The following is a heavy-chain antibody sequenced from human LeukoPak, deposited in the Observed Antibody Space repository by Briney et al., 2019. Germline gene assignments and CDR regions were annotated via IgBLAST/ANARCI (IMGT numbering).Heavy chain of an antibody. CDR3: AKEAFDSSGSSDY. D-gene: IGHD3-22*01. J-gene: IGHJ4*02. Sequence: GGSLRLSCAASGFTFSGYWMHWVRQAPGKGLEWVAVISYGGSNKYYADSVKGRFTISRDNSKNTLYLQMNSLRAEDTAVYYCAKEAFDSSGSSDYWGQGTLVTVSS. CDR1: GFTFSGYW. V-gene: IGHV3-30*18. CDR2: ISYGGSNK.